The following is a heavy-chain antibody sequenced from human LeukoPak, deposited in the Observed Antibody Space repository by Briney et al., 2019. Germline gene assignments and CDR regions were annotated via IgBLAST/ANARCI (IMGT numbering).Heavy chain of an antibody. Sequence: SETLSLTCTVSGGSISSSTYYWGWIRQPPGKGLEWIGSIYHSGSTYYNPSLKSRVTISVDTSKNQFSLKLSSVTAADTAVYYCARVPPYYYDSSGYSDPDAFDIWGQGTMVTVSS. D-gene: IGHD3-22*01. V-gene: IGHV4-39*07. CDR2: IYHSGST. CDR3: ARVPPYYYDSSGYSDPDAFDI. J-gene: IGHJ3*02. CDR1: GGSISSSTYY.